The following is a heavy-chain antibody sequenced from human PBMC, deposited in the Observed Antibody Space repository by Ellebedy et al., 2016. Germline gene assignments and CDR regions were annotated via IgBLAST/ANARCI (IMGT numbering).Heavy chain of an antibody. V-gene: IGHV3-11*01. D-gene: IGHD3-3*01. CDR3: ARALIVLQPPAYYEVFDV. CDR1: GFTFDEHY. Sequence: GESLKISXAASGFTFDEHYMSWVRQAPGKGLEWVADIRSSGVMTYDSDSAKGRFVISRDNAKNTLFLQMKSLRDDDTAMYYCARALIVLQPPAYYEVFDVWGPGTMVTVSS. J-gene: IGHJ3*01. CDR2: IRSSGVMT.